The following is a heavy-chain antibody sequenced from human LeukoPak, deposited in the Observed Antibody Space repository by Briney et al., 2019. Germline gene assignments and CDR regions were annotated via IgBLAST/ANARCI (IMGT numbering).Heavy chain of an antibody. CDR3: SGLEAGWERRTVY. V-gene: IGHV3-30*02. CDR2: IRYDGSNK. Sequence: GGSLRLSCAASGFTFSSHWMSWVRQAPGKGLEWVAFIRYDGSNKYYADSVKGRFTISRDNAKNSLYLQMNSLRAEDTAVYYCSGLEAGWERRTVYWGQGTLVTVSS. CDR1: GFTFSSHW. D-gene: IGHD1-26*01. J-gene: IGHJ4*02.